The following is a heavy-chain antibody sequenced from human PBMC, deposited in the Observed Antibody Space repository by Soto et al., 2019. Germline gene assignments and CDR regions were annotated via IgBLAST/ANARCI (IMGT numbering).Heavy chain of an antibody. CDR2: IYHGGST. J-gene: IGHJ4*02. V-gene: IGHV4-30-2*01. Sequence: QLQLQESGSGLVRPSQTLSLSCAVSGGSISSGGYSWIWIRQPPGKGLEWIGYIYHGGSTYSNPSLESRVTLSVDTSKNQFSLRLSSVIAADTAVYYCARDRRSFYHDGSGLDYWGQGILVTVSS. D-gene: IGHD3-22*01. CDR3: ARDRRSFYHDGSGLDY. CDR1: GGSISSGGYS.